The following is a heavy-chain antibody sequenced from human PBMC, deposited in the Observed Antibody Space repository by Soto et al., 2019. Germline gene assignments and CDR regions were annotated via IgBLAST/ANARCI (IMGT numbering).Heavy chain of an antibody. CDR1: GGSISSGGYS. CDR2: IYHSGST. V-gene: IGHV4-30-2*01. Sequence: SETLSLTCAVSGGSISSGGYSWSWIRQPPGKGLEWIGYIYHSGSTYYNPSLKSRVTISVDRSKNQFSLKLSSVTAADTAVYYCARGSLGYCSSTSCYGSYYYYYYGMDVWGQGTTVTVSS. CDR3: ARGSLGYCSSTSCYGSYYYYYYGMDV. D-gene: IGHD2-2*01. J-gene: IGHJ6*02.